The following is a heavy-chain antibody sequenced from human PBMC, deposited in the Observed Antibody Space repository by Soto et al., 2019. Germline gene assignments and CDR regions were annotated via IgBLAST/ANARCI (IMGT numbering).Heavy chain of an antibody. CDR3: ARGQRFSDWFDP. V-gene: IGHV4-4*07. CDR1: GGTISGYY. J-gene: IGHJ5*02. Sequence: SETLSLTCTVTGGTISGYYWSWIRQSAGGGLEWIGRIYSSGSTNYNPSLKSRVTISLDTSMNHFSLRLSSVTAADTAVYYCARGQRFSDWFDPWGQGTLVTVSS. D-gene: IGHD3-3*01. CDR2: IYSSGST.